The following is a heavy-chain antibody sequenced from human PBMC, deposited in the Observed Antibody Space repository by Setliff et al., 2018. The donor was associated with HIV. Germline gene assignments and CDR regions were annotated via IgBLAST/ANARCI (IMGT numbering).Heavy chain of an antibody. CDR2: IIPIYGTA. D-gene: IGHD5-12*01. Sequence: SVKVSCKASGDIFSRYGISWVRQAPGQGLEWMGGIIPIYGTANSAQKFQGRVTITADESTSTAYMELSSLRSEDTAVYFCARDGGYSGHQWFGDAFDIWGQGTMVTVS. V-gene: IGHV1-69*13. CDR1: GDIFSRYG. CDR3: ARDGGYSGHQWFGDAFDI. J-gene: IGHJ3*02.